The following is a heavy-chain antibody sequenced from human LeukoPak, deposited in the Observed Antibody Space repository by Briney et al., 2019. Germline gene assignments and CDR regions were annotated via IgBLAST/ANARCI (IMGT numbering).Heavy chain of an antibody. CDR2: INPNSGAA. Sequence: ASVKVSCKASGYTFTDYFLHWVRRAPGQEFELMGWINPNSGAAHYTQSFQGRVTMTRDTSISTAYMELSRLRSDDTAVYYCARDGGYSGLQYYFDYWGQGTLVTVSS. V-gene: IGHV1-2*02. CDR1: GYTFTDYF. D-gene: IGHD5-12*01. J-gene: IGHJ4*02. CDR3: ARDGGYSGLQYYFDY.